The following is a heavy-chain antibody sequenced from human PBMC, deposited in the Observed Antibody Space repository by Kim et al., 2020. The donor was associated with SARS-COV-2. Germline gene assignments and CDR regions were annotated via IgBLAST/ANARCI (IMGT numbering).Heavy chain of an antibody. CDR1: GFTFSSYG. CDR3: AKDRAIQLWPYYYYGMDV. V-gene: IGHV3-30*18. J-gene: IGHJ6*02. D-gene: IGHD5-18*01. Sequence: GGSLRLSCAASGFTFSSYGMHWVRQAPGKGLEWVAVISYDGSNKYYADSVKGRFTISRDNSKNTLYLQMNSLRAEDTAVYYCAKDRAIQLWPYYYYGMDVWGQGTTVTVSS. CDR2: ISYDGSNK.